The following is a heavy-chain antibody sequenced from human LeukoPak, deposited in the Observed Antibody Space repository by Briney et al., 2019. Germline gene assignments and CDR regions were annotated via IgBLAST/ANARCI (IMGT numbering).Heavy chain of an antibody. J-gene: IGHJ5*02. V-gene: IGHV4-59*12. Sequence: SETLSLTCTVSGGSISSYYWSWIRQPPGKGLEWIGNIYQSGTTYYNPSLKGRVTISADKSISTAYLQWSSLKASDTAMYYCARLYSVYSSSWPALNWFDPWGQGTLVTVSS. CDR1: GGSISSYY. CDR3: ARLYSVYSSSWPALNWFDP. D-gene: IGHD6-13*01. CDR2: IYQSGTT.